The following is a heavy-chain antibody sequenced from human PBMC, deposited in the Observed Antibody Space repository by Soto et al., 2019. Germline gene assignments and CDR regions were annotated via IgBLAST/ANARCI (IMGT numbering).Heavy chain of an antibody. V-gene: IGHV4-31*03. Sequence: PSETLSLTCTVSGGSISSGGYYWSWIRQHPGKGLEWIGYIYYSGSTYYNPSLKSRVTISVDTSKNQFSLKLSSVTAADTAGYYSRGDVVKGINYYYGMDVWGQGTTVTVSS. CDR2: IYYSGST. CDR3: RGDVVKGINYYYGMDV. J-gene: IGHJ6*02. CDR1: GGSISSGGYY. D-gene: IGHD3-16*01.